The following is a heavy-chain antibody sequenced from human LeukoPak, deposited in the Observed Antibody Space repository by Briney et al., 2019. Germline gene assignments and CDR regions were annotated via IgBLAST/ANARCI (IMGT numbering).Heavy chain of an antibody. CDR2: ISPSGDIT. CDR3: ARRAGAYSHPYDY. D-gene: IGHD4/OR15-4a*01. Sequence: GGSLRLSCAASGFIFSSHGMNWVRQAPGKGLEWVSGISPSGDITYYADSVKGRFTISRDNSKNTVYLQMDSLRFEDAAAYYCARRAGAYSHPYDYWGQGTLVTVSS. J-gene: IGHJ4*02. V-gene: IGHV3-23*01. CDR1: GFIFSSHG.